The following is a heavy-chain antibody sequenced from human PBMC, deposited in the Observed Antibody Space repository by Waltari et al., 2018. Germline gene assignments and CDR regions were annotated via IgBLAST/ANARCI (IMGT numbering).Heavy chain of an antibody. Sequence: EVQLVESGGGLVQPGGSLRLSCAASGFTFSSYWMSWVRQAPGKGLEWVANIKQDGSEKYYGDSGKGRFTISRDNAKNSLYLQMNSLRAEDTAVYYCARDLLELLHWSYAFDIWGQGTMVTVSS. CDR1: GFTFSSYW. CDR2: IKQDGSEK. V-gene: IGHV3-7*01. J-gene: IGHJ3*02. CDR3: ARDLLELLHWSYAFDI. D-gene: IGHD1-7*01.